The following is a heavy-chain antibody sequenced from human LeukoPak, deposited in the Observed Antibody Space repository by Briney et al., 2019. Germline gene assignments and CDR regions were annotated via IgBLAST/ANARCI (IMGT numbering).Heavy chain of an antibody. D-gene: IGHD6-19*01. J-gene: IGHJ3*02. Sequence: SETLSLTCTVSGGSISSYYWSWIRQPPAKGLEWIGYIYYSGSTNYNPSLKSRDTISVDTSKNQFSLKLSSVTAADTAVYYCARAISSGWYPDAFDIWGQGTMVTVSS. V-gene: IGHV4-59*01. CDR2: IYYSGST. CDR3: ARAISSGWYPDAFDI. CDR1: GGSISSYY.